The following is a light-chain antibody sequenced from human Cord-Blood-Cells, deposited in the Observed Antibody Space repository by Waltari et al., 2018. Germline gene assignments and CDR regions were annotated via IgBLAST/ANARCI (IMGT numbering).Light chain of an antibody. J-gene: IGLJ1*01. CDR2: VKN. Sequence: SSELTQDPAASVALGQTVRITCPGASLRSSYATWYQQHPGQAPVLVIYVKNNRPSGTPARFSGSSSGNTASLTITGAQAEDESVYYCNPRDTSGNHYVFGAGPKVTVL. CDR3: NPRDTSGNHYV. CDR1: SLRSSY. V-gene: IGLV3-19*01.